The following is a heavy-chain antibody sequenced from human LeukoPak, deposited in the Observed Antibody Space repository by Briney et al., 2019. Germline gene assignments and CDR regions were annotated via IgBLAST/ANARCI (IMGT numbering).Heavy chain of an antibody. CDR3: ARESNEYSSSPSFDY. V-gene: IGHV3-20*04. CDR2: INWNGGST. CDR1: GFTFDDYG. J-gene: IGHJ4*02. Sequence: PGGSLRLSCAASGFTFDDYGMSWVRQAPGKGLEWVSGINWNGGSTGYADSVKGRFTISRDNAKNSLYLQMNSLRAEDTAVYYCARESNEYSSSPSFDYWGQGTLVTVSS. D-gene: IGHD6-6*01.